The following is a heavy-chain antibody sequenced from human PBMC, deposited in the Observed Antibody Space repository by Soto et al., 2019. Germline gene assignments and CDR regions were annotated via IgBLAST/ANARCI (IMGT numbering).Heavy chain of an antibody. CDR2: ISGSGGST. J-gene: IGHJ4*02. CDR1: GFTFSNYA. V-gene: IGHV3-23*01. CDR3: AKRATGTDFGY. Sequence: EVQLLESGGGLVQPGGSLRLSCAASGFTFSNYAMNWVRQAPGKGLEWVSVISGSGGSTYYADSVKGRFTISRDNSKITLYLPMNSLRAEDTAVYYCAKRATGTDFGYWGQGTLVTVSS. D-gene: IGHD1-1*01.